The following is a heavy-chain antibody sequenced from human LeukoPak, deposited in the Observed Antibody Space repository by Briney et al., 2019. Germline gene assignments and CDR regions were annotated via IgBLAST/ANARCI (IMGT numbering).Heavy chain of an antibody. CDR1: GGSISSYY. Sequence: PSETLSLTCTVSGGSISSYYWSWIRQPPGKGLEWIGYIYYSGSTNYNPSLKSRVTISVDTSKNQFSLKLSSVAAADTAVYYCARGTEVGSAWSFDYWGQGTLVTVSS. J-gene: IGHJ4*02. CDR3: ARGTEVGSAWSFDY. CDR2: IYYSGST. D-gene: IGHD6-19*01. V-gene: IGHV4-59*01.